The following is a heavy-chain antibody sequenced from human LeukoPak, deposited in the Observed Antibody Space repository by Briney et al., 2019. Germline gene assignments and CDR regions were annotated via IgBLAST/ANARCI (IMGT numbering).Heavy chain of an antibody. Sequence: GESLKISCKGSGYTFTTYWIGWARQMPGKGLEWMGIIYPGDSDPRYSPSFQGQVTISADKSISTAYLQWSSLKASDSAMYYCARHGVGSSWFGFDYWGQGTLITVSS. D-gene: IGHD6-13*01. CDR3: ARHGVGSSWFGFDY. J-gene: IGHJ4*02. V-gene: IGHV5-51*01. CDR1: GYTFTTYW. CDR2: IYPGDSDP.